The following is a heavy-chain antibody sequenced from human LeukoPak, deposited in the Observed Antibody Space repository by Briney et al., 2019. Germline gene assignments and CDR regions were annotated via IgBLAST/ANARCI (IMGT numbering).Heavy chain of an antibody. Sequence: GGSLRLSCAASGFTFASYGMSWVRQAPGKGLWWVSSISDGGEYYADSVKGRFTISRDNSRNTVYLQMNSLRAEDTAVYFCAKNFGALDVWGQGTTVTVSS. CDR3: AKNFGALDV. CDR2: ISDGGE. D-gene: IGHD3-10*01. V-gene: IGHV3-23*01. CDR1: GFTFASYG. J-gene: IGHJ6*02.